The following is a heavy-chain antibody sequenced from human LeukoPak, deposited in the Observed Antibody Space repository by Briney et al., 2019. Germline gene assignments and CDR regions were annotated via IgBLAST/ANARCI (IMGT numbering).Heavy chain of an antibody. Sequence: ASVKVSCKVSGYTLTELSMHWVRQAPGQGFEWMGRINPNSGGTNYAQKFQGRVTMTRDTSTSTVYMELSSLRSEDTAVYYCARGGYDFWSGYYEPYDPWGQGTLVTVSS. CDR3: ARGGYDFWSGYYEPYDP. J-gene: IGHJ5*02. V-gene: IGHV1-2*06. D-gene: IGHD3-3*01. CDR2: INPNSGGT. CDR1: GYTLTELS.